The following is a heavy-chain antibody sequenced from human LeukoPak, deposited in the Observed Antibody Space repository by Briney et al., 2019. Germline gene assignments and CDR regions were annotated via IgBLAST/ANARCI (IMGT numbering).Heavy chain of an antibody. D-gene: IGHD2-2*01. CDR3: ARARVVPAAIGPTDY. CDR1: GYTFTSYY. CDR2: INPSGGST. Sequence: ASVKVSCKASGYTFTSYYMHWVRQAPGQGLEWMGIINPSGGSTSYAQKFQGRVTMTRDTSTSTVYMELSSLRSDDTAVYYCARARVVPAAIGPTDYWGQGTLVTVSS. J-gene: IGHJ4*02. V-gene: IGHV1-46*01.